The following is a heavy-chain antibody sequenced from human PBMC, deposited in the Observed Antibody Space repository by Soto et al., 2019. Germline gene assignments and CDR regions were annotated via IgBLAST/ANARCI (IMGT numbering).Heavy chain of an antibody. D-gene: IGHD2-2*01. V-gene: IGHV3-74*01. CDR1: GFTFSSYW. Sequence: GGSLRLSCAASGFTFSSYWIHWVRQAPGKGLVWVSRINSDGSSTTYADSVKGRFTISRDNAKNTLYLQMTSLRAEDTAVYYCARVSREVVPAAIDYWGQRTLVTVSS. J-gene: IGHJ4*02. CDR2: INSDGSST. CDR3: ARVSREVVPAAIDY.